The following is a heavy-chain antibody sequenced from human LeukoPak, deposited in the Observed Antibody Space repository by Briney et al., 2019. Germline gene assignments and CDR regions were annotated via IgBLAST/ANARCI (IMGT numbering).Heavy chain of an antibody. CDR2: INTGNGNT. CDR1: GYTFSRYG. CDR3: ARVPLHDATGHYCPH. Sequence: GASVKVSCKASGYTFSRYGMHWVRQAPRQSPEWMGWINTGNGNTKSSQKFQDRVTLTRDTSASTAYMELNSLNSEDTAVYYCARVPLHDATGHYCPHWGQGTLVTVSS. V-gene: IGHV1-3*04. J-gene: IGHJ1*01. D-gene: IGHD2-15*01.